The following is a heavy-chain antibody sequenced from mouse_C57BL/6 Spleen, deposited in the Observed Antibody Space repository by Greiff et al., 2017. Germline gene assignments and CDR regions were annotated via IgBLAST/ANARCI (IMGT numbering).Heavy chain of an antibody. J-gene: IGHJ3*01. Sequence: VQLQQPGAELVKPGASVKLSCKASGYTFTSYWMQWVKQRPGQGLEWIGEIDPSDSYTNYNQKFKGKATLTVDTSSSTAYMQLSSLTSEDSAVYYCASQATGWFAYWGQGTLVTVSA. CDR1: GYTFTSYW. D-gene: IGHD3-2*02. V-gene: IGHV1-50*01. CDR3: ASQATGWFAY. CDR2: IDPSDSYT.